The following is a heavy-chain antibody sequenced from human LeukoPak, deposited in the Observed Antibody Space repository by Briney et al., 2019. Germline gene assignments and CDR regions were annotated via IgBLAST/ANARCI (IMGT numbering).Heavy chain of an antibody. CDR2: FDPEDGET. V-gene: IGHV1-24*01. CDR3: ATRRVYYYDSSGYYHNWFDP. Sequence: ASVKVSCKVSGYTLTELSMHWVRQAPGKGLEWMGGFDPEDGETIYAQTFQGRVTMTEETSTDTAYMELSRLRSEDTAVYYCATRRVYYYDSSGYYHNWFDPWGQGTLVTVSS. D-gene: IGHD3-22*01. J-gene: IGHJ5*02. CDR1: GYTLTELS.